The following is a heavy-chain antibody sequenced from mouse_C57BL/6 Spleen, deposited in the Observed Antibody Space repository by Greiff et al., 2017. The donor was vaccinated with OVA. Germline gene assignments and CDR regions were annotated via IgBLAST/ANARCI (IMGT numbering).Heavy chain of an antibody. CDR3: ARYDYDAWFAY. D-gene: IGHD2-4*01. J-gene: IGHJ3*01. CDR2: IRNKANGYTT. CDR1: GFTFTDYY. Sequence: DVKLVESGGGLVQPGGSLSLSCAASGFTFTDYYMSWVRQPPGTALEWLGFIRNKANGYTTEYSASVKGRFTISRDNSQSILYLQMNALRAEDSDTYYCARYDYDAWFAYWGQGTLVTVSA. V-gene: IGHV7-3*01.